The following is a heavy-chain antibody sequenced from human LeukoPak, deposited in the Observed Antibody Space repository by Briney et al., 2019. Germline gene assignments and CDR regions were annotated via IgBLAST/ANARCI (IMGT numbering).Heavy chain of an antibody. J-gene: IGHJ6*03. V-gene: IGHV5-51*01. CDR3: ARLRTVNYYYYYMDV. D-gene: IGHD1-14*01. CDR2: IYPGDSDT. CDR1: GYSFTSYW. Sequence: GESLQISCQGSGYSFTSYWIGWVRPMPGKGLEWMGIIYPGDSDTRYSPSFQGQVTISADKSISTAYLQWSSLKASDTAMYYCARLRTVNYYYYYMDVWGKGTTVTISS.